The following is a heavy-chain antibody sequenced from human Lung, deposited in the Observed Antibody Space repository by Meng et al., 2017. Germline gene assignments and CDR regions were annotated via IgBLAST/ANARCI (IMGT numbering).Heavy chain of an antibody. CDR3: ARGPTTMAHDFDY. V-gene: IGHV4-34*01. CDR2: INHSGST. D-gene: IGHD4-11*01. J-gene: IGHJ4*02. Sequence: QVERQQGGAGLLKPSEPLSRTGVVSEGSFSDDYWSWIRQPPGKGLEWIGEINHSGSTNYNPSLESRATISVDTSQNNLSLKLSSVTAADSAVYYCARGPTTMAHDFDYWGQGTLVTVSS. CDR1: EGSFSDDY.